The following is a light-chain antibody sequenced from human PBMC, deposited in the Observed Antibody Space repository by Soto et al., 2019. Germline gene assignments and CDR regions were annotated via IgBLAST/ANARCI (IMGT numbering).Light chain of an antibody. Sequence: QSVLTQPPSVSATPGQKVTISCSGTGSNIGTYNVFWYQQLPGTAPKLLIYDNNKRPSGIPDRFSGSKSGTSATLVITGLQTGDEADYYCGTWDSGLTTGVFGGGTKLTVL. V-gene: IGLV1-51*01. CDR3: GTWDSGLTTGV. J-gene: IGLJ3*02. CDR2: DNN. CDR1: GSNIGTYN.